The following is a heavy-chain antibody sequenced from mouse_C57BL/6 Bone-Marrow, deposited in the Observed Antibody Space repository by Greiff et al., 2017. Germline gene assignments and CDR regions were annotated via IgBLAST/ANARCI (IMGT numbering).Heavy chain of an antibody. Sequence: VKLQQSGAELVRPGTSVKMSCKASGYTFTNYWIGWAKQRPGHGLEWIGDIYPGGGYTNYNEKFKGKATLTADKSSSTAYMQFSSLTSEDSAIYYCARGSSGYTFAYWGQGTLVTVSA. CDR3: ARGSSGYTFAY. CDR1: GYTFTNYW. V-gene: IGHV1-63*01. CDR2: IYPGGGYT. D-gene: IGHD3-2*02. J-gene: IGHJ3*01.